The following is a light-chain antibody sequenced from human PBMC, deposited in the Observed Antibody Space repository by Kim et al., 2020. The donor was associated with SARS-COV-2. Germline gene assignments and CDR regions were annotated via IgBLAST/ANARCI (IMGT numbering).Light chain of an antibody. CDR2: DIS. CDR1: TGAVTSGHY. CDR3: LLSYSGARV. J-gene: IGLJ3*02. V-gene: IGLV7-46*01. Sequence: AVVTQEPSLTVSPGGTVTLTCGSSTGAVTSGHYPYWFQQKPGQAPRTLIYDISKKHSWTPARFSGSLLGGKAALTLSGAQTEDEAEYYCLLSYSGARVFGGGTKLTV.